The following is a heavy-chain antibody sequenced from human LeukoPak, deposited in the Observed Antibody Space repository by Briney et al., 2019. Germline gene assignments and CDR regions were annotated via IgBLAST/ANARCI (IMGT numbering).Heavy chain of an antibody. J-gene: IGHJ4*02. Sequence: PGGSLRLSCAASGFTFSNAWMSWVRQAPGKGLEWVGRIKSKSEGGTTDYAAPVKGRFTISRDNSKNTLNLQMHSPKTEDTAVYYCTTTLVPTAPPLDYWGQGTLVTVSS. V-gene: IGHV3-15*01. CDR1: GFTFSNAW. D-gene: IGHD2-2*01. CDR2: IKSKSEGGTT. CDR3: TTTLVPTAPPLDY.